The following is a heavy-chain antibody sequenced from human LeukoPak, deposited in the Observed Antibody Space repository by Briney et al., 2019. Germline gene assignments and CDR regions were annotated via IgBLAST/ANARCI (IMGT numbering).Heavy chain of an antibody. CDR1: GFTVSSNY. D-gene: IGHD3-10*01. V-gene: IGHV3-53*01. Sequence: EGSLRLSCAASGFTVSSNYMSWVRQAPGKGLEWVSVIYSGGSTYYADSVKGRFTISRDNSKNTLYLQMNSLRAEDTAVYYCAREKPHYYGSGSYFDYWGQGTLVTVSS. CDR3: AREKPHYYGSGSYFDY. CDR2: IYSGGST. J-gene: IGHJ4*02.